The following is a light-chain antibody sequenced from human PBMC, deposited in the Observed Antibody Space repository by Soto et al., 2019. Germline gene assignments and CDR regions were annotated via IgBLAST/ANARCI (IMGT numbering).Light chain of an antibody. V-gene: IGKV3-20*01. CDR3: QQYDSSPRT. CDR1: QSISSSY. J-gene: IGKJ1*01. CDR2: GAS. Sequence: IVLTQSPGTLSLSPGERATLSCMASQSISSSYLAWYQQKPGQAPRLLIYGASSRATGIPDRFSGSGSGTDFTLTINRLEPEDFAVYYCQQYDSSPRTFGQRTKVDIK.